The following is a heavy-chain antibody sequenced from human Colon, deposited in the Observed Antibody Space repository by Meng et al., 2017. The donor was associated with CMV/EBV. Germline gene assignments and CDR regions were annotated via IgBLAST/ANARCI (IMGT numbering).Heavy chain of an antibody. Sequence: GGSLRLSCAGSGFKFDTYDMNWVRQAPGKGLEWIAYISSRGTTTYYADSVKGRFTISRINARNSLYLQMNSLRAGDTAIYYCKRDYCDNSVCGYQGMDVWGPGTTVTSP. CDR2: ISSRGTTT. CDR1: GFKFDTYD. CDR3: KRDYCDNSVCGYQGMDV. D-gene: IGHD4-11*01. V-gene: IGHV3-48*03. J-gene: IGHJ6*02.